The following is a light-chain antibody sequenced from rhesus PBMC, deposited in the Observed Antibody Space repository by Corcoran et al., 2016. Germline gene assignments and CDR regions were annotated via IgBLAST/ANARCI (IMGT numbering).Light chain of an antibody. Sequence: DIQMTQSPPSLSASVGDTVTITCRASQGISSWLAWYQQKPGKAPKLLIYKASSLQSGVPSRFSGSGSGTDFTITISSLQSEDFATYCCQQYSSRPPTFGGGTKVQIK. CDR2: KAS. V-gene: IGKV1-22*01. CDR1: QGISSW. CDR3: QQYSSRPPT. J-gene: IGKJ4*01.